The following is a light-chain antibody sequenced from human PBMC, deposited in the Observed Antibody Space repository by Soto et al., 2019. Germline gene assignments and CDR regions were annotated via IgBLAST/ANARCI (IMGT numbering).Light chain of an antibody. V-gene: IGKV1-5*03. Sequence: DIQMTQSPSTLSASVGDRVTITCRASQNISPWLAWYQQKPGKAPKLLISKATSLESGVPSRFSGSDSGTEFTLTISCLQPDDFATYYCQQYDSWTFGQGTKVEIK. CDR1: QNISPW. CDR3: QQYDSWT. CDR2: KAT. J-gene: IGKJ1*01.